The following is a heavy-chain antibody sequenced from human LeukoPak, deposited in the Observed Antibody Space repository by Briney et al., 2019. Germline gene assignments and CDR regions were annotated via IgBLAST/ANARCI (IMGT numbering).Heavy chain of an antibody. CDR2: INSDGSST. J-gene: IGHJ4*02. CDR1: GFTFSSYW. CDR3: ASLVVVTAQDY. D-gene: IGHD2-21*02. V-gene: IGHV3-74*01. Sequence: GGSLGLSCAASGFTFSSYWMHWVRQAPGKGLVWVSRINSDGSSTSYADSVKGRFTISRDNAKNTLYLQMNSLRAEDTAVYYCASLVVVTAQDYWGQGTLVTVSS.